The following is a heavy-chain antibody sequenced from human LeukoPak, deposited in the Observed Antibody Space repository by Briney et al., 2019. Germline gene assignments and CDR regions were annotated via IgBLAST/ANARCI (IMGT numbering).Heavy chain of an antibody. V-gene: IGHV4-61*02. CDR3: ARSTIFGEDSDYNWFDP. CDR2: IYTSGST. D-gene: IGHD3-3*01. Sequence: SETLSLTCTVSGGSISSGSYYWSWIRQPAGKGLEWIGRIYTSGSTNYNPSLKSRVTISVDTSKNQFSLKLSSVTAADTAVYYCARSTIFGEDSDYNWFDPWGQGTLVTVSS. J-gene: IGHJ5*02. CDR1: GGSISSGSYY.